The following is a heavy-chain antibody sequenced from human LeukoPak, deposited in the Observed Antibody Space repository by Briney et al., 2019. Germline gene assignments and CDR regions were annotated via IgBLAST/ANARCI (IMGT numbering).Heavy chain of an antibody. Sequence: GGSLRLSCAASGFTFSSYWMNWVRQAPGKGLEWVSSISSSSSYIYYADSVKGRFTISRDNAKNSLYLQMNSLRAEDTAVYYCARGGPRLSGYITYYFDYWGQGTLVTVSS. V-gene: IGHV3-21*01. J-gene: IGHJ4*02. CDR1: GFTFSSYW. CDR3: ARGGPRLSGYITYYFDY. CDR2: ISSSSSYI. D-gene: IGHD3-22*01.